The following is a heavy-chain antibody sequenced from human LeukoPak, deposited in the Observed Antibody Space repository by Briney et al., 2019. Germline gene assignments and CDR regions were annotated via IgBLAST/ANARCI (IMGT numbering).Heavy chain of an antibody. D-gene: IGHD2/OR15-2a*01. CDR1: GCTFSSYW. CDR2: IITIFGTA. J-gene: IGHJ4*02. CDR3: ASNTTPRSLASPC. Sequence: GASLKVSCKASGCTFSSYWVNWVRQAPGQGLEWVGGIITIFGTANYAHKVKGRVTITADKATSTAYLQLNSLRAEDTAVYSCASNTTPRSLASPCWGQGALVTASS. V-gene: IGHV1-69*06.